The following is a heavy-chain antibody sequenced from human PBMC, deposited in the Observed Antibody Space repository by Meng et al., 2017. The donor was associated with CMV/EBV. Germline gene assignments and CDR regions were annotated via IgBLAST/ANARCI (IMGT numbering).Heavy chain of an antibody. CDR2: ISYDGSNK. Sequence: GGSLRLSCAASGFTFSSYAMHWVRQAPGKGLEWVAVISYDGSNKYYADSVKGRFTISRDNSKNTLYPQMNSLRAEDTAVYYCARDLLKGGIAARPAGMGYWGQGTLVTVSS. J-gene: IGHJ4*02. D-gene: IGHD6-6*01. CDR1: GFTFSSYA. V-gene: IGHV3-30-3*01. CDR3: ARDLLKGGIAARPAGMGY.